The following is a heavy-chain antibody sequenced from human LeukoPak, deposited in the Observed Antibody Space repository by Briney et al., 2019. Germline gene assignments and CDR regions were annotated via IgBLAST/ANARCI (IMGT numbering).Heavy chain of an antibody. J-gene: IGHJ4*02. V-gene: IGHV1-18*01. D-gene: IGHD6-19*01. CDR2: ISPYNGNT. CDR1: GYSFINYG. CDR3: ARAGPGSGWYFDY. Sequence: ASVKVSCKASGYSFINYGITWVRQAPGQGLEWMGWISPYNGNTRYAQKFQGRVAMTTDTSTTTAYMELRGLRFNDTAVYYCARAGPGSGWYFDYWGQGTLVTVSS.